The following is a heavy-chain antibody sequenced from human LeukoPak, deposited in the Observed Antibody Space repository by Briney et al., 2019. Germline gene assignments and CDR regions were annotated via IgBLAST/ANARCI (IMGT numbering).Heavy chain of an antibody. CDR1: GGSISSSTYY. J-gene: IGHJ4*02. CDR2: LSYRGDT. CDR3: ARQVYSGGWYGPFDY. V-gene: IGHV4-39*01. Sequence: SETLSLTCTVSGGSISSSTYYLGWFRQPPGKGLEWIGSLSYRGDTYYNPSLRSRLTISVDTSESHFSLNLTSLAAADTAVYYCARQVYSGGWYGPFDYWGQGTLVTVSP. D-gene: IGHD6-19*01.